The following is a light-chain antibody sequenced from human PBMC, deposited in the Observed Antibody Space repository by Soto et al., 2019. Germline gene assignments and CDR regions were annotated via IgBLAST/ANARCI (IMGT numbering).Light chain of an antibody. CDR3: NSYVGSNNYV. CDR2: EVT. CDR1: ASDIGRYNY. V-gene: IGLV2-8*01. Sequence: QSALTRPPSASGSPGQSVTISCIGTASDIGRYNYVSWYQHHPGKAPKLIIYEVTKRPSGVPDRFSGSKSGNTASLTVSGLQADDEADYYCNSYVGSNNYVFGTGNKVTVL. J-gene: IGLJ1*01.